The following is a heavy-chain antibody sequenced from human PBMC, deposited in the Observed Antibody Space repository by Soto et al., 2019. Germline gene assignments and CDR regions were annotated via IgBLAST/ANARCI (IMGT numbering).Heavy chain of an antibody. Sequence: PGGSLRLSCAASGFTFSNAWMNWVRQAPGKGLEWVGRIKSKTDGGTTDYAAPVKGRFTISRDDSKNTLYLQMNSLKTEDTAVYYCTATHSVGATSKVPRYWGQGTLVTSPQ. CDR2: IKSKTDGGTT. V-gene: IGHV3-15*07. D-gene: IGHD1-26*01. CDR1: GFTFSNAW. J-gene: IGHJ4*02. CDR3: TATHSVGATSKVPRY.